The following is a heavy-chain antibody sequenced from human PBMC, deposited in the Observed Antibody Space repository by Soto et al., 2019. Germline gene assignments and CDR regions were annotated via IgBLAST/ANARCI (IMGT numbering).Heavy chain of an antibody. CDR3: ARSLEPGYCSRNTCLSWSDT. J-gene: IGHJ5*02. CDR1: GFSLSTGGLG. Sequence: QITLKESGPTLVKPTQTLTLTCTFPGFSLSTGGLGVRWIHQPPGKGLEWLAVIYWNDDKSYRPSLKSRLTIPKKTTTSQVVRTMTDMDPVDTARYYCARSLEPGYCSRNTCLSWSDTWGQGTLVTVS. V-gene: IGHV2-5*01. CDR2: IYWNDDK. D-gene: IGHD2-15*01.